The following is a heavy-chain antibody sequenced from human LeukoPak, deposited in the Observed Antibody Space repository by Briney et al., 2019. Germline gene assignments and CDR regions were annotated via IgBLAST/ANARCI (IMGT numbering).Heavy chain of an antibody. CDR1: GGTLISYA. CDR3: ARGRYSSSIYFDY. D-gene: IGHD6-6*01. V-gene: IGHV1-69*05. J-gene: IGHJ4*02. CDR2: IIPIFGTA. Sequence: SVKVSCKASGGTLISYAISGVRQAPGQGREGMGVIIPIFGTANYAQKFQGRVTLTTDESTSTSYMELSSLTSEDTAVYYCARGRYSSSIYFDYWGQGTLVTVSS.